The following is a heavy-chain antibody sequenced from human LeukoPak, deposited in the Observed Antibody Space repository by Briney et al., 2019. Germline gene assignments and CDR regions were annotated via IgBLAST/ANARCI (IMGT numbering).Heavy chain of an antibody. J-gene: IGHJ6*02. CDR1: GGSISNYY. V-gene: IGHV4-59*01. Sequence: SETLSLTCTVSGGSISNYYWSWIRQPPGKGLEWIGHIYYSGSINYNPSLKSRVTISVDTSKNQFSLKLSSVTAADTAVYYCARFSNHGNYYYYGMDVWGQGTTVTVSS. CDR3: ARFSNHGNYYYYGMDV. CDR2: IYYSGSI. D-gene: IGHD1-14*01.